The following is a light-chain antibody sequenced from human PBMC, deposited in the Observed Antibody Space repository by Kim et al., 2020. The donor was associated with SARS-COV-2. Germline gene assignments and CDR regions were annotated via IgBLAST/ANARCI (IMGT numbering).Light chain of an antibody. J-gene: IGKJ2*01. V-gene: IGKV3-20*01. CDR3: QHCGASPPYT. CDR2: GAS. Sequence: PGEGATLSCRASQAVSSTYISWFQQKPGQAPRLLIYGASTRAKGIPDRFSGSESATDFTLTISRLEPEDFAVYYCQHCGASPPYTFGQGTKLEI. CDR1: QAVSSTY.